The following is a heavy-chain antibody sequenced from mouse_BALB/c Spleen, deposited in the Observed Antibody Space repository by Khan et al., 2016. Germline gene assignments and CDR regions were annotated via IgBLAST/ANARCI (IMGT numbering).Heavy chain of an antibody. J-gene: IGHJ2*01. CDR3: ARYGNYEGDY. V-gene: IGHV3-2*02. CDR1: GYSITSDYA. CDR2: ISYSGST. Sequence: EVELVESGPGLVKPSQSLSLTCTVTGYSITSDYAWNWIRQFPGNKLEWMGYISYSGSTSYNPSLKSRISITRDPSKNQFFLQLNSVTTEDTATYYCARYGNYEGDYWGQGTTLTVSS. D-gene: IGHD2-10*02.